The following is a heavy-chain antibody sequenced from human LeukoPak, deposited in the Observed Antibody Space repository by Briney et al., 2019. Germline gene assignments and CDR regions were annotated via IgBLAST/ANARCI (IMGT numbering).Heavy chain of an antibody. CDR2: ISSSSSTI. Sequence: GGSLRLSCAASGFTFSSYSMNWVRQAPGKGLEWVSYISSSSSTIYYADSVKGRFTISRDNAKNSLYVQMNSLRAEDTAVYYCASSSSDDFWSGYYPGWFDPWGQGTLVTVSS. V-gene: IGHV3-48*01. CDR1: GFTFSSYS. CDR3: ASSSSDDFWSGYYPGWFDP. D-gene: IGHD3-3*01. J-gene: IGHJ5*02.